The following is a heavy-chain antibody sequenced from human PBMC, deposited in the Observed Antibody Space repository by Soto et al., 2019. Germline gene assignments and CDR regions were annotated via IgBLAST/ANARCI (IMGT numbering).Heavy chain of an antibody. CDR2: ISAYNGNT. Sequence: QVQLVQSGAEVKKPGASVKVSCKASGYTFTSYGISWVRQAPGQGLEWMGWISAYNGNTNYAQKLQGRVTMTTATSTSTAYMELRSLGSDHTSVYYSAREGLTSYYAFWSGYYNSHWFDPWGQGTLVTVSS. J-gene: IGHJ5*02. V-gene: IGHV1-18*01. CDR1: GYTFTSYG. CDR3: AREGLTSYYAFWSGYYNSHWFDP. D-gene: IGHD3-3*01.